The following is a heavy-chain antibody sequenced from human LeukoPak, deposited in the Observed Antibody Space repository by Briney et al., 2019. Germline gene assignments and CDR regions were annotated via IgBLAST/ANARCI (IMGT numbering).Heavy chain of an antibody. CDR2: IYPGDSDT. CDR3: ARGRFPNWFDP. J-gene: IGHJ5*02. V-gene: IGHV5-51*01. Sequence: GESLRISCKGSGYSFTTYWIGWVRQMPGKGLEWVGIIYPGDSDTRYSPSSQGQVTISADKSISTAYLQWSSLKASDTAMYYCARGRFPNWFDPWGQGTLVTVSS. D-gene: IGHD3-3*01. CDR1: GYSFTTYW.